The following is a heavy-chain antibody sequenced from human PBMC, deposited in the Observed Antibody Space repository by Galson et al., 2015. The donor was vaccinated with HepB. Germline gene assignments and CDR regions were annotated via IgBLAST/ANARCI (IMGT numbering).Heavy chain of an antibody. D-gene: IGHD6-19*01. J-gene: IGHJ3*01. V-gene: IGHV6-1*01. CDR1: GDSAPDTSAG. Sequence: CTISGDSAPDTSAGWNWGRQSPSRGLEWLGRTYDRYNGVYEYAVSVQCRITINPDTSNNQFSLQLSSVSPEDTAVYYCARDRGITLAATRLDAFDVWGQGTVVTVSS. CDR3: ARDRGITLAATRLDAFDV. CDR2: TYDRYNGVY.